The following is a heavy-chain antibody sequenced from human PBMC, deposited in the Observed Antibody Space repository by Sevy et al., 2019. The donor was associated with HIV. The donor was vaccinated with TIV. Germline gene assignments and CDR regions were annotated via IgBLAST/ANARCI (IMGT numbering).Heavy chain of an antibody. J-gene: IGHJ4*02. V-gene: IGHV1-3*01. D-gene: IGHD5-12*01. CDR2: INAGDGNT. CDR1: GYTFIRYA. Sequence: ASVKVSCKASGYTFIRYAIHWVRQAPGQSLEWMGWINAGDGNTKFSQKFQGRLTITSDTSATTSHMELSSLRSEDTAVYYCARSTTVATFEATSGCDSWGQGTLVTVSS. CDR3: ARSTTVATFEATSGCDS.